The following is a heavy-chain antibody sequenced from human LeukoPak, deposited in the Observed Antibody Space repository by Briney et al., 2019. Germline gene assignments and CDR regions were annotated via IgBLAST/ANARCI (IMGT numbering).Heavy chain of an antibody. CDR3: AREGIAEKWFDP. D-gene: IGHD6-13*01. Sequence: SETLSLTCAVSGGSFSGYYWTWIRQPPGKGLKWIGNIYYSGSTYYNPSLKSRVTISVDTSKNQFSLKLNSVTAADTAVYYCAREGIAEKWFDPWGQGTLVTVSS. CDR1: GGSFSGYY. CDR2: IYYSGST. V-gene: IGHV4-34*01. J-gene: IGHJ5*02.